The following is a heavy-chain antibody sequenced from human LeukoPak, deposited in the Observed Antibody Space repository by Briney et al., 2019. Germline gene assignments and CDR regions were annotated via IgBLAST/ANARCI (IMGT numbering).Heavy chain of an antibody. J-gene: IGHJ4*02. D-gene: IGHD1-14*01. Sequence: SETLSLTCIVSGVSISSRTYYWAWIRQPPGKGLEWVGSIYYTGSTYDNPSLKSRVTISVDTSKNQFSLKLSSVTAADTAVYYCARGRYRSDYWGQGTLVTVSS. CDR3: ARGRYRSDY. CDR1: GVSISSRTYY. CDR2: IYYTGST. V-gene: IGHV4-39*01.